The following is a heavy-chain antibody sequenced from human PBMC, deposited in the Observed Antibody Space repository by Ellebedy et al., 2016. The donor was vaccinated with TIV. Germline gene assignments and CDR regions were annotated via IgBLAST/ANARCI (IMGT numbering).Heavy chain of an antibody. D-gene: IGHD2-15*01. CDR3: ARYCSGGSCYDY. CDR1: GGSFRGYY. CDR2: INHSGST. Sequence: SQTLSLTXXVYGGSFRGYYWSWIRQPPGKGLEWIGEINHSGSTNYNPSLKSRVTISVDTSKNQFSLKLSSVTAADTAVYYCARYCSGGSCYDYWGQGTLVTVSS. V-gene: IGHV4-34*01. J-gene: IGHJ4*02.